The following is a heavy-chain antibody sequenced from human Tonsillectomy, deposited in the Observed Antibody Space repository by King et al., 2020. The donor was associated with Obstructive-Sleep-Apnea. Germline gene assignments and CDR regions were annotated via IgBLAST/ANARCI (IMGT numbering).Heavy chain of an antibody. CDR2: IDPSYSYT. Sequence: QLVQSGAEVKKPGESLRISCKGFGYSFTSYWISWVRQMPGKGLEWMGRIDPSYSYTNYSPSFQGHVTISADKSISTAYLQWSSLKASDTAMYYCASPSIQVWSSYGMDVWGQGTTVTVSS. CDR1: GYSFTSYW. CDR3: ASPSIQVWSSYGMDV. D-gene: IGHD5-18*01. J-gene: IGHJ6*02. V-gene: IGHV5-10-1*03.